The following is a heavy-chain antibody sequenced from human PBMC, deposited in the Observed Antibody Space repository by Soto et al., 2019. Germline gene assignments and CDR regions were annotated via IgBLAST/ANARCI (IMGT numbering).Heavy chain of an antibody. D-gene: IGHD2-2*01. Sequence: EVQLVESGGGLVKPGGSLRLSCAASGFTFSSYSMNWLRQAPGNGLEWVSSISSSSSYIYYADSVKGRFTIARDNAKNSLYLQMNSLRAEDTAVYYCARDLVVVPAEGMDVWGQGTTVTVSS. CDR1: GFTFSSYS. CDR3: ARDLVVVPAEGMDV. V-gene: IGHV3-21*01. J-gene: IGHJ6*02. CDR2: ISSSSSYI.